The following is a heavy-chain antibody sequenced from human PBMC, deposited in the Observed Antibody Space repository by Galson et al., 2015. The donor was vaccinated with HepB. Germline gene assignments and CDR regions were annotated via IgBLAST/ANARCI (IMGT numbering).Heavy chain of an antibody. CDR2: ISWNSGSI. CDR1: GFTFDDYA. Sequence: SLRLSCAASGFTFDDYAMHWVRQAPGKGLEWVSGISWNSGSIGYADSVKGRFTISRDNAKNSLYLQMNSLRAEDTALYYCAKDIKARMVQGVIISGYFDYWGQGTLVTVSS. D-gene: IGHD3-10*01. CDR3: AKDIKARMVQGVIISGYFDY. J-gene: IGHJ4*02. V-gene: IGHV3-9*01.